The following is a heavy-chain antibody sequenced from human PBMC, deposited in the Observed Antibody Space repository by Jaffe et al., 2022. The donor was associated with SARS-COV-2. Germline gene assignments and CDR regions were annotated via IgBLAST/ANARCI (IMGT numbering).Heavy chain of an antibody. V-gene: IGHV3-74*01. CDR3: ARGGVPAGFDY. CDR2: INGDGGGT. Sequence: EVQLVESGGGLVQPGGSLRLSCAASGFTFTSYWMFWVRQAPGKGLVWVSQINGDGGGTAYADSVQGRFSISRDSAKKTLYLQMNTLRAEDTAVYYCARGGVPAGFDYWGQGALVTVSS. J-gene: IGHJ4*02. CDR1: GFTFTSYW. D-gene: IGHD2-2*01.